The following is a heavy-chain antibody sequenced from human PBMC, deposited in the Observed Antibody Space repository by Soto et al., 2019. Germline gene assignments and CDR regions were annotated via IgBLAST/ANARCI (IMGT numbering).Heavy chain of an antibody. D-gene: IGHD3-10*01. Sequence: QITLKESGPPLVKPTQTLTLTCSFSGFSLSTRGEGVGWIRQPPRKALEWLALIYWDDDKRYSPSLKSRLTITKDTSKNQVVLTMTTLDPVDTATYYCGHWRGSGSYTMFDYWGQGTLVTVSS. CDR2: IYWDDDK. CDR1: GFSLSTRGEG. CDR3: GHWRGSGSYTMFDY. V-gene: IGHV2-5*02. J-gene: IGHJ4*02.